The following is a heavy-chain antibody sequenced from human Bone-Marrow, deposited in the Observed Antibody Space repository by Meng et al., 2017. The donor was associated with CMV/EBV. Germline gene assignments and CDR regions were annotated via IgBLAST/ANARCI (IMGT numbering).Heavy chain of an antibody. CDR2: IEFDVNT. J-gene: IGHJ5*02. Sequence: LSLPCSVSGASISRFWTWFRQPPGKGLEWIGTIEFDVNTFYNPSLKSRVTMSVDTSKIQFSLKLRSVTAADTAVYYCTRRRKQGGFDPWGQGTLVTVSS. CDR1: GASISRF. V-gene: IGHV4-39*01. CDR3: TRRRKQGGFDP.